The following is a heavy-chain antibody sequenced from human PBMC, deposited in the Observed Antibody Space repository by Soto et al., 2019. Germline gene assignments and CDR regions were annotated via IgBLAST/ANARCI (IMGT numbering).Heavy chain of an antibody. D-gene: IGHD3-3*01. Sequence: QVQLVESGGGVVQPGRSLRLSCAASGFTFSSYGMHWVRQAPGKGLEWVAVISYDGSNKYYADSVKGRFTISRDNSKNTLYLQMNSLRAEDTAVYYCAKDQGKAPAWVIFGVVTDAFDIWGQGTMVTVSS. CDR1: GFTFSSYG. CDR2: ISYDGSNK. CDR3: AKDQGKAPAWVIFGVVTDAFDI. J-gene: IGHJ3*02. V-gene: IGHV3-30*18.